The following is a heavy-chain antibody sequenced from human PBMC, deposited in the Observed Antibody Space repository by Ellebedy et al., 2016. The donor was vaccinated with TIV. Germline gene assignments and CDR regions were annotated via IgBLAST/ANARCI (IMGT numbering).Heavy chain of an antibody. D-gene: IGHD2-2*01. CDR1: GYTFTSYA. Sequence: SVKVSXXASGYTFTSYAISWVRQAPGQGLEWMGGIIPIFGTANYAQKFQGRVTITADESTSTAYMELSSLRSEDTAVYYCARDQSPYCSSTSCYLQRPWFNPWGQGTLVTVSS. V-gene: IGHV1-69*13. CDR2: IIPIFGTA. CDR3: ARDQSPYCSSTSCYLQRPWFNP. J-gene: IGHJ5*02.